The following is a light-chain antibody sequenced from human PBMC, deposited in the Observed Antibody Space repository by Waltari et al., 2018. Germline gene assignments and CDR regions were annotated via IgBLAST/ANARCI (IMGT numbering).Light chain of an antibody. J-gene: IGKJ4*01. CDR3: QPRSNWPPGLT. V-gene: IGKV3-11*01. CDR1: QSVSSY. CDR2: DAS. Sequence: EIVLTQSPATLSLSPGERATLSCRASQSVSSYLAWYQQKPGQAPRLLIYDASNRATGLPARVSGRGVWTDFHLTLSSREPEDFSVYYCQPRSNWPPGLTFGGGTKVEIK.